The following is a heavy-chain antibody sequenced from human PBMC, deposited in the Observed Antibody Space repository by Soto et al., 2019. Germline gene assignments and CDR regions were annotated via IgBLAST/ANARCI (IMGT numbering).Heavy chain of an antibody. Sequence: QVQLVQSGAEVKKPGSSVKVSCKASGGTFSSYSISWVRQAPGQGLEWMGRIIPILGIANYAQKFQGRVTITADKSTSTAYMELSSLRAEDTAVYHCARGGVAGFDSWGQGTLVTVSS. D-gene: IGHD6-19*01. CDR2: IIPILGIA. V-gene: IGHV1-69*02. CDR1: GGTFSSYS. J-gene: IGHJ4*02. CDR3: ARGGVAGFDS.